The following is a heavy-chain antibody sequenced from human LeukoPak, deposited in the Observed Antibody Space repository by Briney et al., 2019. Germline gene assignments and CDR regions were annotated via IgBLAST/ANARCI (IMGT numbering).Heavy chain of an antibody. J-gene: IGHJ4*02. CDR1: GGSFSGYY. Sequence: PSETLSLTCAVYGGSFSGYYWSWIRQPPGKGLEWIGEINHSGSTNYNPSLKSRVTISVDTSKNQFSLKLSSVTAADTAVYYCARDYYDSSGYYLDYWGQGTLVTVSS. V-gene: IGHV4-34*01. D-gene: IGHD3-22*01. CDR2: INHSGST. CDR3: ARDYYDSSGYYLDY.